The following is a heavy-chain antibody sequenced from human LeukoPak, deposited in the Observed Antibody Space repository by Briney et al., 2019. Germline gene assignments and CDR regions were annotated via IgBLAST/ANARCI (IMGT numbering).Heavy chain of an antibody. D-gene: IGHD6-19*01. Sequence: GGSLRLSCAASGFTFSSYAMSWVRQAPGKGLEWVSAISGSGGSTYYADSVKGRFTISRDDSKNTLYLQMNSLRAEDTAVYYCAKDQGSSGWYRYWGQGTLVTVSS. CDR3: AKDQGSSGWYRY. CDR1: GFTFSSYA. J-gene: IGHJ4*02. V-gene: IGHV3-23*01. CDR2: ISGSGGST.